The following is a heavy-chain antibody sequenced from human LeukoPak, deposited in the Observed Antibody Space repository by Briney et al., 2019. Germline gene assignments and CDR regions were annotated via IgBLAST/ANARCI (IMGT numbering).Heavy chain of an antibody. J-gene: IGHJ4*02. CDR2: INTDGSTT. V-gene: IGHV3-74*01. D-gene: IGHD1-26*01. CDR1: GFTFSHYW. CDR3: GRDLSGSPDY. Sequence: GGSLRLSCAVSGFTFSHYWMHWVRQTPGKGLVWVSRINTDGSTTGYADSVKGRLTISRDNAKNTLYLQMNTLRAEDTAVYYCGRDLSGSPDYWGQGTLVTVSS.